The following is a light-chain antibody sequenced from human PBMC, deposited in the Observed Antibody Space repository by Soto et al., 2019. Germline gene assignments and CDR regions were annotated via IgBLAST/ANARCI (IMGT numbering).Light chain of an antibody. CDR2: EVS. CDR1: SSDVGGYNY. V-gene: IGLV2-14*01. CDR3: SSYTSSSTLVV. J-gene: IGLJ2*01. Sequence: QSALTQPASVSGSPGQSITISCTGTSSDVGGYNYVSWYQQHPGKAPKLMIYEVSKRPSGVSNRFSGSKSGNTASLTISGLQAEYAADYYCSSYTSSSTLVVFGGGTKLTVL.